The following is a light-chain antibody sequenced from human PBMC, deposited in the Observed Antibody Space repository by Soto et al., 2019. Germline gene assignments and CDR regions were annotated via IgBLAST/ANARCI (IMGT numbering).Light chain of an antibody. V-gene: IGLV1-44*01. CDR1: SSNFGKSI. CDR3: QSYTSSLNGQVL. CDR2: ANT. J-gene: IGLJ2*01. Sequence: QLVLTQPPSASGTPGQRVTISCSGSSSNFGKSIVSWYQLLPGRAPKVLIYANTNRPSGVPARFSGSKSGTSASLAITGLQAEDEADYYCQSYTSSLNGQVLFGGGTKLTVL.